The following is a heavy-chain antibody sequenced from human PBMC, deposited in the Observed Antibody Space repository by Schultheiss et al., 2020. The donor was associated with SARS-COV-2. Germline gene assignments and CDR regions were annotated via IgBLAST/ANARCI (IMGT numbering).Heavy chain of an antibody. CDR3: ARGWGDSSGSYYDTSFDL. J-gene: IGHJ4*02. CDR2: IKQDGSEK. D-gene: IGHD3-22*01. V-gene: IGHV3-7*04. CDR1: GFTFSSYW. Sequence: GGSLRLSCAASGFTFSSYWMSWVRQAPGKGLEWVANIKQDGSEKYYVDSVKGRFTISRDNAKNSLYLQMNSLRAEDTAVYYCARGWGDSSGSYYDTSFDLWGQGTLVTVSS.